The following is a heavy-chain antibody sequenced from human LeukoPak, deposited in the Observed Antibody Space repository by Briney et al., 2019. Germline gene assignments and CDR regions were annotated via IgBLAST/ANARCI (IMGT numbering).Heavy chain of an antibody. CDR1: GGTFSTYG. CDR3: AKDQVVPTHLFDY. J-gene: IGHJ4*02. D-gene: IGHD5-12*01. Sequence: VASVKVSCKASGGTFSTYGISWVRQAPGQGLEWMGGIIPFFGTANYAQKFQGRVTITADESPTTAYMELSSLRYEDTAVYYCAKDQVVPTHLFDYWGQGTLVTVSS. V-gene: IGHV1-69*13. CDR2: IIPFFGTA.